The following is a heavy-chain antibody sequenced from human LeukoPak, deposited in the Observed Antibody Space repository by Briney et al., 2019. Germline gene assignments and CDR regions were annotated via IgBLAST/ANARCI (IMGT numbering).Heavy chain of an antibody. Sequence: GGSLRLSCAPSGFIVTDAWMSWVRQAPGKGLEWVSSINSSSGYIYYADSVKGRFTISRDNAKNSLYLQMNSLRAEDTAVYYCARDATMVPLYYYYYMDVWGKGTTVTVSS. CDR3: ARDATMVPLYYYYYMDV. CDR2: INSSSGYI. J-gene: IGHJ6*03. CDR1: GFIVTDAW. D-gene: IGHD3-10*01. V-gene: IGHV3-21*01.